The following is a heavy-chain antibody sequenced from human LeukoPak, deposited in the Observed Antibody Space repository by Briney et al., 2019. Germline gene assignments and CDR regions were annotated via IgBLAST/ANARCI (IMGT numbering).Heavy chain of an antibody. CDR3: ATMSYDMLTGYRPLDF. V-gene: IGHV4-59*01. J-gene: IGHJ4*02. Sequence: LETLFLTCTGSAGSLRGYFLEWVRESPREGMGWDGYVSDTGNTKYNPSLTSRLSLSVDTSKNRFSLKLTSVTAADSAVYYCATMSYDMLTGYRPLDFWGRGTLVTVSS. D-gene: IGHD3-9*01. CDR1: AGSLRGYF. CDR2: VSDTGNT.